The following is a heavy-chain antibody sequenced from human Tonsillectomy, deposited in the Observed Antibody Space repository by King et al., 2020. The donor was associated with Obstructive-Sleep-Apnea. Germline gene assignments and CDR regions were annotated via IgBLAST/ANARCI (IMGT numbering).Heavy chain of an antibody. V-gene: IGHV3-23*04. Sequence: VQLVESGGGLVQPGGSLRLSCAASGFTFSSYAMSWVRQAPGKGLEWVSTIGGSGGNTYYADSVKGRFTISRDNSKNTLYLQMNSLRAEDTAVYYCAKDVGAAGTWYAFDIWGRETMVTVSS. CDR2: IGGSGGNT. CDR3: AKDVGAAGTWYAFDI. CDR1: GFTFSSYA. D-gene: IGHD6-13*01. J-gene: IGHJ3*02.